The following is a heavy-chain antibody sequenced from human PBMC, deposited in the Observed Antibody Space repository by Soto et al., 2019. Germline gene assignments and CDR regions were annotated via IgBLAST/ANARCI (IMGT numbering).Heavy chain of an antibody. CDR3: ARTGAGDVQLLSFDY. CDR2: IYHGGST. CDR1: GYSISSGYY. V-gene: IGHV4-38-2*01. Sequence: SETLSLTCAVSGYSISSGYYWGWLRQPPGKGLEWIGSIYHGGSTYYNPSLNSRVTLSIDMTNNHVSLILNSVTAADTAVYYCARTGAGDVQLLSFDYWGQGTLVTVSS. D-gene: IGHD2-2*01. J-gene: IGHJ4*02.